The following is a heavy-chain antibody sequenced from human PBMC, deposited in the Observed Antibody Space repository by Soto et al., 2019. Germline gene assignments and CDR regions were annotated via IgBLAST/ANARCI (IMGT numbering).Heavy chain of an antibody. J-gene: IGHJ4*02. CDR1: GSPFSRSG. V-gene: IGHV3-33*01. Sequence: WGPLRLPCASSGSPFSRSGMHWGRQAPGKGLEWVAVIWYDGSNKYYADSVKGRFTICRDNSKNTLYLQMNSLRAEAAAVYYCARDRGVLWGQGTLVTVSS. CDR2: IWYDGSNK. D-gene: IGHD1-1*01. CDR3: ARDRGVL.